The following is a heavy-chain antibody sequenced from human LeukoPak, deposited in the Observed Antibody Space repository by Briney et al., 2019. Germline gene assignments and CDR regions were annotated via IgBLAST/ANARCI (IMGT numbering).Heavy chain of an antibody. CDR2: IIPIFGTA. Sequence: SVKVSCKASGGTFSSYAISWVRQAPGQGLEWMGRIIPIFGTANYAQKFQGRVTITTDESTSTAYMELSSLRSEDTDVYYCARESYYDRSGPGGGALNYFDYWGQGTLVTVSS. J-gene: IGHJ4*02. CDR1: GGTFSSYA. V-gene: IGHV1-69*05. CDR3: ARESYYDRSGPGGGALNYFDY. D-gene: IGHD3-22*01.